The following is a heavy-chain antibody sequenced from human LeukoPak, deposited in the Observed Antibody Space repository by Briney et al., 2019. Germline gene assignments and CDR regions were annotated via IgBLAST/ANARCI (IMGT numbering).Heavy chain of an antibody. D-gene: IGHD3-10*01. J-gene: IGHJ4*02. CDR1: EFPVSSNY. CDR3: ARLYGSGSYYRPPDY. CDR2: IYSGGST. V-gene: IGHV3-53*01. Sequence: GGSLRLSCAASEFPVSSNYMTWVRQAPGKGLEWVSVIYSGGSTYYADSVKGRFTISRDNSKNTLYLQMNSLRAEDTAVYYCARLYGSGSYYRPPDYWGQGTLVTVSS.